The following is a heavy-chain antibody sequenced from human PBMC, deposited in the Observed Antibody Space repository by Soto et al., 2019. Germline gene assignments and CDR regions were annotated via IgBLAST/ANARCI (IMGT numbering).Heavy chain of an antibody. V-gene: IGHV1-2*04. Sequence: GASVKVSCKASGYTFTGYYMHWVRQAPGQGLEWMGWINPNSGGTNYAQKFQGWVTMTRGTSINTAYMELSRLRSDDTAVYYCARGGIVVVPAPHLFDYWGQGTLVTVSS. CDR2: INPNSGGT. CDR1: GYTFTGYY. J-gene: IGHJ4*02. D-gene: IGHD2-2*01. CDR3: ARGGIVVVPAPHLFDY.